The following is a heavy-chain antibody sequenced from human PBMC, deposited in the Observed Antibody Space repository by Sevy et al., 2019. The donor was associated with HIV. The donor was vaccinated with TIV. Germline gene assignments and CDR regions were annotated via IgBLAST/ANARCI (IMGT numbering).Heavy chain of an antibody. D-gene: IGHD2-2*01. V-gene: IGHV3-30*04. CDR1: GFTFSSYA. CDR2: ISYDGSNK. CDR3: ARGGGYFVVVPAAYFDY. Sequence: GGSLRLSCAASGFTFSSYAMHWVRQAPGKGLEWVAVISYDGSNKYYADSVKGRFTISRDNSKNTLYLQMNSLRAEDMAVYYCARGGGYFVVVPAAYFDYWGQGTLVTVSS. J-gene: IGHJ4*02.